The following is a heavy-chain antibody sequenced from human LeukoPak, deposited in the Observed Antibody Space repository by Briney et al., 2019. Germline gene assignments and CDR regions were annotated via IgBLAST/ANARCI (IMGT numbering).Heavy chain of an antibody. Sequence: PGGSLRLSCAASGFTFDDYGMSWVRQAPGKGLEWVAVISYDGSNKYYADSVKGRFTISRDNSKNTLYLQVNSLRAEDTAVYYCAKDPRPETVVLRSDSPWGQGTLVTVSS. CDR2: ISYDGSNK. D-gene: IGHD4-23*01. V-gene: IGHV3-30*18. J-gene: IGHJ4*02. CDR1: GFTFDDYG. CDR3: AKDPRPETVVLRSDSP.